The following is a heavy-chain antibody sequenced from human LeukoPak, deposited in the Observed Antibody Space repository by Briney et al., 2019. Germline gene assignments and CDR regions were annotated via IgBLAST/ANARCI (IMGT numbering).Heavy chain of an antibody. Sequence: GGSLRLSCAASGISLDDYGFSWVRQAPGKGLEWVSGINWNGGRTGYADSVKGRFTISRDNVKNPLYLQMNSLRAEDTALYHCARRTPGESHAFDIWGQGTMVTVSS. J-gene: IGHJ3*02. D-gene: IGHD3-10*01. CDR3: ARRTPGESHAFDI. CDR1: GISLDDYG. CDR2: INWNGGRT. V-gene: IGHV3-20*01.